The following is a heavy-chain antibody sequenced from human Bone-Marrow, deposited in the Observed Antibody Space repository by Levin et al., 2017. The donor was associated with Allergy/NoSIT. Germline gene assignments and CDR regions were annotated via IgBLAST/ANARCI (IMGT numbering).Heavy chain of an antibody. V-gene: IGHV3-30-3*01. J-gene: IGHJ4*02. CDR2: ISYDGSKE. CDR1: GFTFSNYA. CDR3: ARDTTDDDGYDLRYYFDY. Sequence: PGGSLRLSCAASGFTFSNYAMHWVRQAPGKGLEWVAVISYDGSKEYYANSVKGRFTISRDNSRNTLYLQLNSLRIEDTALYYCARDTTDDDGYDLRYYFDYWGQGTLVTVSS. D-gene: IGHD5-12*01.